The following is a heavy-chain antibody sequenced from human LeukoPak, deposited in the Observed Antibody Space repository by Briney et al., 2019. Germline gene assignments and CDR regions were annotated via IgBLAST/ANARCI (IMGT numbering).Heavy chain of an antibody. J-gene: IGHJ3*02. CDR3: ARGFRCAKYYDILTGPI. D-gene: IGHD3-9*01. CDR2: IYYSGST. CDR1: GGSISSYY. Sequence: PSETLSLTCTVSGGSISSYYWSWIRQPPGKGLEWIGYIYYSGSTNYNPSLKSRVTISVDTSKNQFSLKLSSVTAADTAVYYCARGFRCAKYYDILTGPIWGQGTMVTVSS. V-gene: IGHV4-59*01.